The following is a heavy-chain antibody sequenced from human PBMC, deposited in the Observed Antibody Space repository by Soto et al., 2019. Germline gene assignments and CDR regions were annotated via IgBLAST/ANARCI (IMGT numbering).Heavy chain of an antibody. D-gene: IGHD2-2*01. CDR3: ARALLGYCISTSCLYYYYGMDV. Sequence: GGSLRLSCAASGFTFSSYSMNWVRQAPGKGLEWVSYISSSSSTIYYADSVKGRFTISRDNAKNSLYLQMNSLRDEDTAVYYCARALLGYCISTSCLYYYYGMDVWGQGTTVTVSS. V-gene: IGHV3-48*02. J-gene: IGHJ6*02. CDR2: ISSSSSTI. CDR1: GFTFSSYS.